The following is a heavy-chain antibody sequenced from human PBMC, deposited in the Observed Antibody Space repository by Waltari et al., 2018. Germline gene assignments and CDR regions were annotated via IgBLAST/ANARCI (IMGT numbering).Heavy chain of an antibody. CDR3: ARVHYDFWSGYPYYYYYYGMDV. J-gene: IGHJ6*02. CDR1: GFTFSSYA. V-gene: IGHV3-30*01. Sequence: QVQLVESGGGVVQPGRSLRLSCAASGFTFSSYAMHRVRQAPGKGLEWVAVISYDGINKYYASSVNGRFTISRDNSKNTLYLQMNSLRAEDTAVYYCARVHYDFWSGYPYYYYYYGMDVWGQGTTVTVSS. D-gene: IGHD3-3*01. CDR2: ISYDGINK.